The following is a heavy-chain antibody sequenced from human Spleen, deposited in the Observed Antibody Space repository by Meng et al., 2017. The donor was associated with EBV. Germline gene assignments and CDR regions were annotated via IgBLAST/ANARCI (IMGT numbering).Heavy chain of an antibody. D-gene: IGHD1-26*01. CDR2: INPNSGGT. Sequence: QGQLVQSGAEVKKPGSSVKVACKASGYTLTGYYMHWVRQAPGQGLEWMGRINPNSGGTNYAQKFQGRVTMTRDTSISTAYMELSRLRSDDTAVYYCARAREVGALDYWGQGTLVTVSS. V-gene: IGHV1-2*06. J-gene: IGHJ4*02. CDR1: GYTLTGYY. CDR3: ARAREVGALDY.